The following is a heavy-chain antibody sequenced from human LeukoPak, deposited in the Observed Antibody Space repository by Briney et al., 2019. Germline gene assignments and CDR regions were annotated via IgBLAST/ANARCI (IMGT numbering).Heavy chain of an antibody. Sequence: SETLSLTCAVSGGSISSSSYYWGWIRQPPGKGLEWIGSIYYSGSTYYNPSLKSRVTISVDRSKNQFSLKLSSVTAADTAVYYCAGSGGSSWRGWFDPWGQGTLVTVSS. V-gene: IGHV4-39*07. CDR3: AGSGGSSWRGWFDP. J-gene: IGHJ5*02. CDR1: GGSISSSSYY. D-gene: IGHD6-13*01. CDR2: IYYSGST.